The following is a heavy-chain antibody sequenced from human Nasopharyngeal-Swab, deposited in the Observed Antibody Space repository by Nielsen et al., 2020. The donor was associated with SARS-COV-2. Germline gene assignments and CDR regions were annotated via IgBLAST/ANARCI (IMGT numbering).Heavy chain of an antibody. CDR2: ITHSGTT. J-gene: IGHJ4*02. CDR3: ARGHRSISMIVVVIATAHFYFDS. D-gene: IGHD3-22*01. V-gene: IGHV4-34*01. CDR1: GGSFSGYY. Sequence: SETLSLTSAVYGGSFSGYYWSWIRQPPGKGLEWIGEITHSGTTSYNPSLKSRVTISSDTSKNQFSLKLSPVTAADTAVYYCARGHRSISMIVVVIATAHFYFDSWGRGTLVTVTS.